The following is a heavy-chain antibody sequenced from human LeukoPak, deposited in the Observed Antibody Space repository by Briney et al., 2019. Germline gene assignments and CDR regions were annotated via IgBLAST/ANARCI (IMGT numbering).Heavy chain of an antibody. CDR1: GGTFSSYG. V-gene: IGHV1-69*01. J-gene: IGHJ6*02. CDR3: ARALTYFYGMDV. CDR2: IIPIFGTA. D-gene: IGHD3-9*01. Sequence: SVKVSCKASGGTFSSYGISWVRQAPGQGLEWMGGIIPIFGTANYAQKFQGRVTITADESTSTANMELSSLRSEDTAVYYCARALTYFYGMDVWGQGTTVTVSS.